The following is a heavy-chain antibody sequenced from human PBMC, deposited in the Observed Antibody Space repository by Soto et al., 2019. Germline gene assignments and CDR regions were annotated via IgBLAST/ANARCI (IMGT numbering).Heavy chain of an antibody. Sequence: SETLSLTCAVSGGSIRSGNWWSWVRQPPGKGLEWIGEIYHSGSTNYNPSLKSRVTISVDKSKNQFSLKLSSVTAADTAVYYCARAYYDILTGYLYFDYWGQGTLVTVSS. J-gene: IGHJ4*02. CDR2: IYHSGST. CDR3: ARAYYDILTGYLYFDY. D-gene: IGHD3-9*01. CDR1: GGSIRSGNW. V-gene: IGHV4-4*02.